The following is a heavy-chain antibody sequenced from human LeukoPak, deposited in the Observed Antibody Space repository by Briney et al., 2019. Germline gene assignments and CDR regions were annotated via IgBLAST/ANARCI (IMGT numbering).Heavy chain of an antibody. J-gene: IGHJ5*02. Sequence: PGGSLRLSCAASGFTFTYFGMHSVRQAPVKGLEWGAFIRFEGSDKYYADSVKGRFTSSRDNSNNILYLQMNNLRAEDTAMYYCVTDLMRDIWFGESWGQGTLVTVSS. D-gene: IGHD3-10*01. CDR1: GFTFTYFG. CDR3: VTDLMRDIWFGES. V-gene: IGHV3-30*02. CDR2: IRFEGSDK.